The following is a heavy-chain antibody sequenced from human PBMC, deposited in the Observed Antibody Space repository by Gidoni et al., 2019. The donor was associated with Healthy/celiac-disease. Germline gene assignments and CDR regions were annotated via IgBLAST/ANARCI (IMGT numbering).Heavy chain of an antibody. J-gene: IGHJ5*02. Sequence: EVQLVESGGGLVQPGGSLRLSCAASGFTFSSYWMSWVRQAPGKGLEWVANIKQDGSEKYYVDSVKGRFTISRDNAKNSLYLQMNSLRAEDTAVYYCARAPVAAAAALIGFDPWGQGTLVTVSS. V-gene: IGHV3-7*01. D-gene: IGHD6-13*01. CDR2: IKQDGSEK. CDR3: ARAPVAAAAALIGFDP. CDR1: GFTFSSYW.